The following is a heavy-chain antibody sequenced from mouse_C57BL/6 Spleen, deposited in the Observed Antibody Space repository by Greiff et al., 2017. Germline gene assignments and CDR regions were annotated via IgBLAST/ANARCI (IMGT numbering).Heavy chain of an antibody. J-gene: IGHJ4*01. CDR2: IYPGDGDT. D-gene: IGHD3-2*02. Sequence: VKLMESGPELVKPGASVKISCKASGYAFSSSWMNWVKQRPGKGLEWIGRIYPGDGDTNYNGKFKGKATLTADKSSSTAYMQLSSLTSGDSAVYFCARGESSGYGGAMDYWGQGPSVPVSS. CDR1: GYAFSSSW. CDR3: ARGESSGYGGAMDY. V-gene: IGHV1-82*01.